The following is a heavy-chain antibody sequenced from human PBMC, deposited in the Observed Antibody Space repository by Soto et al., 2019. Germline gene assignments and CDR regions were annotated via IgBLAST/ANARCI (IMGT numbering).Heavy chain of an antibody. CDR1: GFSRSTSGLG. D-gene: IGHD6-6*01. CDR2: IYWDDDK. V-gene: IGHV2-5*02. CDR3: AHSRYSSSSPGWFDP. J-gene: IGHJ5*02. Sequence: SGPTLVNPTQTLTLTCTFSGFSRSTSGLGVGWIRQPPGKALEWLALIYWDDDKRYSPSLKNRLTITKDTSKNQVVLTMTNMDPVDTATFYCAHSRYSSSSPGWFDPWGQGTLVTVSS.